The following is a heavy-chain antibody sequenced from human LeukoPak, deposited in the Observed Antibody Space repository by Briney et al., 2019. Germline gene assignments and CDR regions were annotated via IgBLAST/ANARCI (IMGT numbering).Heavy chain of an antibody. CDR2: IRSKAYGGTT. Sequence: GGSLRLSCTASGFTFGEYVMSWFRQAPGKGLEWVGFIRSKAYGGTTEYAASVKGRFTISRDDSKSIAYLQMNSLKTEDTAVYYCTRQPGGNWDYWGQGTLVTVSS. D-gene: IGHD4-23*01. CDR3: TRQPGGNWDY. J-gene: IGHJ4*02. CDR1: GFTFGEYV. V-gene: IGHV3-49*03.